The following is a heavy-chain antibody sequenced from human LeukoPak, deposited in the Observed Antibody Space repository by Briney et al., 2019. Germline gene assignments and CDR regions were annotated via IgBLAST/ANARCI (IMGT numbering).Heavy chain of an antibody. CDR1: GGTFSIDA. V-gene: IGHV1-69*01. D-gene: IGHD3-10*01. Sequence: ASVKVSCKASGGTFSIDAISWVRQAPGQGLEWMGGIIPIFGTANYAQKFQGRVTITADESTSTAYMELSSLRSEDTAVYYCARVRSPPPGAGWFGDLVGRFDPWGQGTLVTVSS. CDR2: IIPIFGTA. J-gene: IGHJ5*02. CDR3: ARVRSPPPGAGWFGDLVGRFDP.